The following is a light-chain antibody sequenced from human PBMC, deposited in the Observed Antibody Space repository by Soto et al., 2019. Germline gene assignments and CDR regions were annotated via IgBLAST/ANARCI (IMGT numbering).Light chain of an antibody. CDR1: QSVRSSY. CDR3: QQYDSSPVT. CDR2: GAS. J-gene: IGKJ1*01. V-gene: IGKV3-20*01. Sequence: EIVLTQSTGTLSLSPGERATLSCRASQSVRSSYLAWYQQKPGQAPRLLIYGASSRATGIPDRFSGSGSGTDFTLTISRLEPEDFAVYYCQQYDSSPVTFGQGTKVEIK.